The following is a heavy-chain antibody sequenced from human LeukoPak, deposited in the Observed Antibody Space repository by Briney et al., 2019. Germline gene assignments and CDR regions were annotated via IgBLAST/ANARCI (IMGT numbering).Heavy chain of an antibody. CDR3: ARGPPPITLYYYYGMDV. Sequence: SETLSLTCTVSGGSLSSYYWSWIRQPPGKGLEWIAYIYYSGSTNYNPSLMSHVTISVDTSKDQFALKLSSGTAADTAVYYCARGPPPITLYYYYGMDVWGQGTTVTVSS. CDR1: GGSLSSYY. J-gene: IGHJ6*02. V-gene: IGHV4-59*01. CDR2: IYYSGST. D-gene: IGHD1-14*01.